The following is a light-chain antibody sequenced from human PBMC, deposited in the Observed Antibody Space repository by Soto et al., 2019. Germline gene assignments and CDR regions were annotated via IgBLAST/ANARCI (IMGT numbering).Light chain of an antibody. J-gene: IGKJ4*01. V-gene: IGKV3-20*01. CDR2: SES. Sequence: DIVLTQSPGTLSLSPGDSATLSCRSSQSVSSSYLAWYQQKTGQAPRLLIHSESSRATGIPDRLSGSGSGTDLNLTISRLEPEDFAVYYCQKYSSSPLTCGGGTKVDIK. CDR3: QKYSSSPLT. CDR1: QSVSSSY.